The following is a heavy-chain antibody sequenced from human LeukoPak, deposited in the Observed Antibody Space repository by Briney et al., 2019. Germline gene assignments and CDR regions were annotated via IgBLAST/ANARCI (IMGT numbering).Heavy chain of an antibody. V-gene: IGHV4-59*01. CDR1: GGSISSYY. D-gene: IGHD3-3*01. J-gene: IGHJ4*02. Sequence: SETLSLTCTVSGGSISSYYWSWIRQPPGKGLEWIGYIYYSGSTNYNPSLKSRVTISVDTSKNQFSLKLSSVTAADTAVYHCARQSTYYDFWSGYSAGRYFDYWGQGTLVTVSS. CDR3: ARQSTYYDFWSGYSAGRYFDY. CDR2: IYYSGST.